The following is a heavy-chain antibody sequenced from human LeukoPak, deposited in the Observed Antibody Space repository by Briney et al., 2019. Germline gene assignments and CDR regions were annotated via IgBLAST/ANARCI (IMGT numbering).Heavy chain of an antibody. CDR2: MNPNSGNT. CDR1: GYTFTSYD. D-gene: IGHD2-21*02. V-gene: IGHV1-8*03. CDR3: ARVPARRVVTTPTYFDS. J-gene: IGHJ4*01. Sequence: ASVKVSCKASGYTFTSYDINWVRQATGQGLEWMGWMNPNSGNTGYAQKFQGRVTITRNTSISTAYMELSSLRSEDTAVYYCARVPARRVVTTPTYFDSWGQGTLVTVSS.